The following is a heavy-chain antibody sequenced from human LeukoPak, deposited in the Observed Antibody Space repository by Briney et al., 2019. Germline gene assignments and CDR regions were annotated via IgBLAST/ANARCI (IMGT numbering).Heavy chain of an antibody. J-gene: IGHJ4*02. V-gene: IGHV3-48*03. D-gene: IGHD2-2*02. CDR2: ISSSGSTI. CDR3: ARVGCSSTSCYIPTYYFDY. CDR1: GFTFSSYE. Sequence: PGGSLRLSCAASGFTFSSYEMNWVRQAPGKGLEWVSYISSSGSTIYYADSVKGRFTISRDNAKNSLYLQMNSLRAEDTAVYYCARVGCSSTSCYIPTYYFDYWGQGTLVTVSS.